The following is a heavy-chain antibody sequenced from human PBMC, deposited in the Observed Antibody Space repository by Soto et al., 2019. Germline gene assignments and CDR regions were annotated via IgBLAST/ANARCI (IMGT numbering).Heavy chain of an antibody. Sequence: SQTLSLTCAISGDSVSSNSAAWNWISQSPSRGLEWLGRTYYRSKWYNDYAVSVKSRITINPDTSKNQFSLQLNSVTPEDTAVYYCARDRIAASPPRSPYGMDVWGQGTTVTVSS. CDR1: GDSVSSNSAA. CDR2: TYYRSKWYN. CDR3: ARDRIAASPPRSPYGMDV. V-gene: IGHV6-1*01. J-gene: IGHJ6*02. D-gene: IGHD6-13*01.